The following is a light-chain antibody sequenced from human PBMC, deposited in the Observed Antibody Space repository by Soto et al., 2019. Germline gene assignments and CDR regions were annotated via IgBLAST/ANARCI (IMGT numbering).Light chain of an antibody. J-gene: IGLJ1*01. CDR2: SNN. CDR1: SSNIGSNT. CDR3: AVWDDSLNGYV. V-gene: IGLV1-44*01. Sequence: QSVLTQPPSASGTPGQRVTISCSGSSSNIGSNTVNWYQQLPGAAPKLLIQSNNQRPSGVPDRFSGSQSGTSASLAISGLKSEDEADYYCAVWDDSLNGYVFGTGTKLTVL.